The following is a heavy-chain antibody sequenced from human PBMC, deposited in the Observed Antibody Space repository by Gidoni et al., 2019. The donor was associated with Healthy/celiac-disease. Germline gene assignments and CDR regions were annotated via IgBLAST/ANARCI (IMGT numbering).Heavy chain of an antibody. CDR1: GFTFSSYG. J-gene: IGHJ4*02. CDR3: AKDLLRYFDWSTAFDY. CDR2: ISYDGSNK. Sequence: QVQLVESGGGVVQPGRSLRLSCAAPGFTFSSYGMHWVRQAPGKGLEWVAVISYDGSNKYYADSVKGRFTISRDNSKNTLYLQMNSLRAEDTAVYYCAKDLLRYFDWSTAFDYWGQGTLVTVSS. D-gene: IGHD3-9*01. V-gene: IGHV3-30*18.